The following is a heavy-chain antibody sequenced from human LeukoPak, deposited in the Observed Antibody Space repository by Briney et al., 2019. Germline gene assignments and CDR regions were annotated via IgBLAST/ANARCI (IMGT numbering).Heavy chain of an antibody. CDR2: IWSDDRNK. Sequence: GGSLRLSCAASGFTFRNYGMHWVRQAPGKGLEWVALIWSDDRNKYYADSVKGQFTISRDNSKNTVYLQMNNLRAEDTAVYYCARDYGGDTGLDSWGQGTLVTVSS. V-gene: IGHV3-33*01. D-gene: IGHD4-23*01. CDR1: GFTFRNYG. J-gene: IGHJ4*02. CDR3: ARDYGGDTGLDS.